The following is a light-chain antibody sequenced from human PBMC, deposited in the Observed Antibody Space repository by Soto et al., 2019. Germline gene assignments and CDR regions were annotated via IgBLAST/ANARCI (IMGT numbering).Light chain of an antibody. CDR1: QGIRNY. Sequence: DIQMTQSPSAMSASVGDRVTITCRASQGIRNYLAWFQQKPGKVPTRLIYAASSLQSGVPSRFSGSGSGTELARTISSLQPEDFSTYYCLQHSSYPRTVGQGTKVEIK. J-gene: IGKJ1*01. CDR3: LQHSSYPRT. V-gene: IGKV1-17*03. CDR2: AAS.